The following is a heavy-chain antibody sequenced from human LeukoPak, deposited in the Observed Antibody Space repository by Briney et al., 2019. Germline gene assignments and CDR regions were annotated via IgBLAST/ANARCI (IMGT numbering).Heavy chain of an antibody. CDR1: GFTFSSYS. CDR2: ISSSSRYI. CDR3: ARGAQGSGTHRWFDP. D-gene: IGHD3-10*01. V-gene: IGHV3-21*01. Sequence: GGSLRLSCAASGFTFSSYSMNWVRQAPGKGLEWVSSISSSSRYIFYANAAKGRFTISRDNAKNSLYLQMNSLRAEDTAVYYCARGAQGSGTHRWFDPWGQGILVTVSS. J-gene: IGHJ5*02.